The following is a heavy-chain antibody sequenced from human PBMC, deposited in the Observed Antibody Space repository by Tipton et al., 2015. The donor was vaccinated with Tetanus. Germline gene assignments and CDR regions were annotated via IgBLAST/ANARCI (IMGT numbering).Heavy chain of an antibody. J-gene: IGHJ4*02. Sequence: QMQLVQSGAEVKKPGASVKVSCKASGYTFTSYGISWVRQAPGQGLEWMGWISAYNGNTNYAQKLQGRVTMTPDTSTSTAYMEPRSLRSDDTAVYYCARDLEQLAEDYWGRGTLVTVSS. V-gene: IGHV1-18*01. CDR2: ISAYNGNT. D-gene: IGHD6-13*01. CDR3: ARDLEQLAEDY. CDR1: GYTFTSYG.